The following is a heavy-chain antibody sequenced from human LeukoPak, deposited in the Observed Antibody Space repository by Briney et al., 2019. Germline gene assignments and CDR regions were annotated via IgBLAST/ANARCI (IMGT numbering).Heavy chain of an antibody. V-gene: IGHV4-34*01. J-gene: IGHJ4*02. Sequence: SETLSLTCAVYGGSVSGYYWSWIRQAPGKGLEWIGEIKHDESTTYNPSLESRVTMSVDTSTNQISLEMTSVTAADTAVYYCARARWERFYYDSSGYYYDKWGQGTLVTVSS. CDR2: IKHDEST. CDR3: ARARWERFYYDSSGYYYDK. D-gene: IGHD3-22*01. CDR1: GGSVSGYY.